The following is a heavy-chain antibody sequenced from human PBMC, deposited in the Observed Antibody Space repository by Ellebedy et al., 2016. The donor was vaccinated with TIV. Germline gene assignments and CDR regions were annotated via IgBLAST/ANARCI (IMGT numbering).Heavy chain of an antibody. Sequence: GESLKISXAASGFTFSSYAMSWVRQAPGKGLEWVSAISGSGGSTYYADSVKGRFTISRDNSKNTLYLQMNSLRAEDTAVYYCAKDFRLRCHDYWGQGTLVTVSS. CDR1: GFTFSSYA. V-gene: IGHV3-23*01. J-gene: IGHJ4*02. CDR2: ISGSGGST. CDR3: AKDFRLRCHDY. D-gene: IGHD4-17*01.